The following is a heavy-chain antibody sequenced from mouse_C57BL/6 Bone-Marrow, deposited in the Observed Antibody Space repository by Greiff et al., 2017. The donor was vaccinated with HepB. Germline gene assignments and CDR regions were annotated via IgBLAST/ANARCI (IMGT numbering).Heavy chain of an antibody. CDR2: ISYSGST. D-gene: IGHD1-1*01. J-gene: IGHJ1*03. Sequence: EVKLVESGPGMVKPSQSLSLTCTVTGYSITSGYDWHWIRHFPGNKLEWMGYISYSGSTNYNPSLKSRISITHDTSKNHFFLKLNSVTTEDTATYYCARGYYGSIYDWYFGVWGTGTTVTVSS. V-gene: IGHV3-1*01. CDR3: ARGYYGSIYDWYFGV. CDR1: GYSITSGYD.